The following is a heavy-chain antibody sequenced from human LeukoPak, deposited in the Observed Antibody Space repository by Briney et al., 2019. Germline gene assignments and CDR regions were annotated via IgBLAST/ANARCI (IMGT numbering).Heavy chain of an antibody. V-gene: IGHV1-18*01. CDR1: GYTFTVQY. D-gene: IGHD6-19*01. Sequence: ASVTVSCKASGYTFTVQYIHWVRQAPGQGLEWMGWIAVYNGDTKFLQKFQGRVTLTTDASTNTAYMELRSLTSDDTAVYYCARQAGYSTGWYGGYYFDHWGQGTPVTVSA. CDR3: ARQAGYSTGWYGGYYFDH. CDR2: IAVYNGDT. J-gene: IGHJ4*02.